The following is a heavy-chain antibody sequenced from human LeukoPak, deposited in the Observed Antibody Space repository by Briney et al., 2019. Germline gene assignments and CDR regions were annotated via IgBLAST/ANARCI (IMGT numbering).Heavy chain of an antibody. CDR2: INPNSGGI. CDR3: ARRPITGYTDV. Sequence: ASVKVSCKASGYTLTWYYMHWVRQAPGKGLEWMGWINPNSGGINYAQKFQGRVTMTRDTSISTAYMDLSRLRSDDTAVYYCARRPITGYTDVWGKGTTVTVSS. V-gene: IGHV1-2*02. D-gene: IGHD1-14*01. J-gene: IGHJ6*03. CDR1: GYTLTWYY.